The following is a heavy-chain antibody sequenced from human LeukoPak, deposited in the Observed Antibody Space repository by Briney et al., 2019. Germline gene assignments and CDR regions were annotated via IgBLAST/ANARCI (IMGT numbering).Heavy chain of an antibody. J-gene: IGHJ4*02. V-gene: IGHV3-74*03. CDR2: IDIDGTIT. D-gene: IGHD2-8*01. Sequence: GGSLRLSCAASGFTFSTNWMHWVRQAPGKGLVWVSRIDIDGTITPYADSVKGRFTISRDNAKNTLYLQTNSLRVEDTAVYYCARDLNGARDYWGQGTLVSVSS. CDR3: ARDLNGARDY. CDR1: GFTFSTNW.